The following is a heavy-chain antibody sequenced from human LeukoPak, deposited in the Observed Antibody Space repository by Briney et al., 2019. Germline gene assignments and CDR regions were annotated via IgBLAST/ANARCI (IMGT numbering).Heavy chain of an antibody. CDR2: ISSSGSTI. Sequence: GGSLRLSCAASGFTFSSYEMNWVRQAPGKGLEWVSYISSSGSTIYYADSVKVRFTISIDNAKNSLYLQMNNLRAEDTAVYYCERAGYSSSWYSYYYDSSGYYYFDYWGQGTLVTVSS. V-gene: IGHV3-48*03. D-gene: IGHD3-22*01. CDR1: GFTFSSYE. J-gene: IGHJ4*02. CDR3: ERAGYSSSWYSYYYDSSGYYYFDY.